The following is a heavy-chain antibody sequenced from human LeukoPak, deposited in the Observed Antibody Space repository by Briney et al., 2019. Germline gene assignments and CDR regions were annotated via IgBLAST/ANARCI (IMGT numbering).Heavy chain of an antibody. V-gene: IGHV4-61*02. CDR1: GGSISSGSYY. D-gene: IGHD3-10*01. CDR2: IYTTGTT. CDR3: ARGLGELLSKGYNWFDP. Sequence: SETLSLTCTVSGGSISSGSYYWSWIRQPAGKGLEWIGRIYTTGTTNYNPSLQSRVTISLDTSKNQFSLNLSSVTAADTAVYYCARGLGELLSKGYNWFDPWGQGTLVTVSS. J-gene: IGHJ5*02.